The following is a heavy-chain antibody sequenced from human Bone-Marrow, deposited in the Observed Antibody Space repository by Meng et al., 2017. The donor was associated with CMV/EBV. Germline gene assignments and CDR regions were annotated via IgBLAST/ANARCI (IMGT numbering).Heavy chain of an antibody. J-gene: IGHJ4*01. CDR1: GFTFSNYA. D-gene: IGHD6-13*01. CDR3: AKADHASSWSSIADY. CDR2: ISSSGGST. V-gene: IGHV3-23*01. Sequence: GESLKISCAASGFTFSNYAMTLVRQAPGKGLEWVSQISSSGGSTYYAASLKGRFTISRDNSKNTLYLKKSSLTPDDTAVYYCAKADHASSWSSIADYWGQGTLVTVSS.